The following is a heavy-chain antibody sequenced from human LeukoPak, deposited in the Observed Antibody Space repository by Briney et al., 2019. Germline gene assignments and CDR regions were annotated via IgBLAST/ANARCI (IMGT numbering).Heavy chain of an antibody. CDR3: AKDDGFGEFSLDY. D-gene: IGHD3-10*01. J-gene: IGHJ4*02. CDR2: ISCSGSTK. CDR1: GFAFSSYE. V-gene: IGHV3-48*03. Sequence: PGGTVRLSCAASGFAFSSYEINWVRQAPGKGLEWVSYISCSGSTKYYADSVKGRFTISRDNAKNSLYLQMNSLRAEDTAIYYCAKDDGFGEFSLDYWGQGTLVTVSS.